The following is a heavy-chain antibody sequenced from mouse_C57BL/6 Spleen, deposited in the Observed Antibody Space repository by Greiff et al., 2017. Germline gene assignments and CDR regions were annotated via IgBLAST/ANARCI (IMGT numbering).Heavy chain of an antibody. Sequence: EVNLVESGGGLVQPGGSMKLSCVASGFTFSNYWMNWVRQSPEKGLEWVAQIRLKSDNYATHYAESVKGRFTISRDDSKSSVYLQMNNLRAEDTGIYYCTLAGTGAYWGQGTLVTVSA. CDR1: GFTFSNYW. CDR3: TLAGTGAY. CDR2: IRLKSDNYAT. J-gene: IGHJ3*01. V-gene: IGHV6-3*01. D-gene: IGHD4-1*01.